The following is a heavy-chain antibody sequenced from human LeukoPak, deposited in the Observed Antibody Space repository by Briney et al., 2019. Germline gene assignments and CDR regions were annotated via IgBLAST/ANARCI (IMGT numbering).Heavy chain of an antibody. CDR2: INPNSGGT. CDR1: GYTFTGYY. Sequence: ASVKVSCKASGYTFTGYYMHWVRQAPGQGLEWMGRINPNSGGTNYAQKFQGRVTMTRDTSISTAYMELSRLRSDDTAVYYCARVLGSGRYDILTGYYPFGYWGQGTLVTVSS. J-gene: IGHJ4*02. D-gene: IGHD3-9*01. CDR3: ARVLGSGRYDILTGYYPFGY. V-gene: IGHV1-2*06.